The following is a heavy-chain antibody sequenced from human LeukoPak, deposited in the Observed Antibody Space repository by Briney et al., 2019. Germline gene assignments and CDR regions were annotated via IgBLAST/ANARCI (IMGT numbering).Heavy chain of an antibody. CDR3: ASYSSGYSDYYFDY. CDR2: IIPIFGTA. Sequence: SVKVSCKASGGTFSSYAISWVRQAPGQGLEWMGGIIPIFGTANYAQKFQGRVTITADKSTSTAYMELSSLRSEDTAVYYCASYSSGYSDYYFDYWGQGTLVTVSS. J-gene: IGHJ4*02. V-gene: IGHV1-69*06. CDR1: GGTFSSYA. D-gene: IGHD3-22*01.